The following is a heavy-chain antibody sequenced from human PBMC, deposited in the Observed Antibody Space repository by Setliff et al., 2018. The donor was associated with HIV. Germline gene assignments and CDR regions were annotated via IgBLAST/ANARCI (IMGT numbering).Heavy chain of an antibody. J-gene: IGHJ5*02. Sequence: ASVKVSCKASGGTFSSYAISWVRQAPGQGLEWMGGIIPILGIANYAQKFQGRVTITTDESTSTAYMELSSLRSEDTAVYYCARRTTIFGVVIEFDPWGQGTLVTVSS. CDR3: ARRTTIFGVVIEFDP. D-gene: IGHD3-3*01. CDR1: GGTFSSYA. V-gene: IGHV1-69*10. CDR2: IIPILGIA.